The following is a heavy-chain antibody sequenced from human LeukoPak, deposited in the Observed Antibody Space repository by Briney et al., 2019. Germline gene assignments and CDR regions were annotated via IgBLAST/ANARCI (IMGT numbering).Heavy chain of an antibody. D-gene: IGHD6-6*01. CDR3: ARGWSRSSADY. Sequence: PSETLSLTCTVSSGSLSGHSWTWIRQPPGKGLEWIGYIYYSGSTNYNPSLKSRVTISVDTSKNQFSLKLSSVTAADTAVYYCARGWSRSSADYWGQGTLVTVSS. V-gene: IGHV4-59*11. J-gene: IGHJ4*02. CDR2: IYYSGST. CDR1: SGSLSGHS.